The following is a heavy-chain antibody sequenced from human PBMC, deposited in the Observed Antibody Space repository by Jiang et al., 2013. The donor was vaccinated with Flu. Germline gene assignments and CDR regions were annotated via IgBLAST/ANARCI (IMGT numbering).Heavy chain of an antibody. Sequence: QSGSELQKPGASVKVSCKASGYSFSNYAMHWVRQAPGQGLEWMGWINTNTAKPTYDQAFTGRFVFSLGTSVTTAYLQISSLRAEDTATYYCARGIRGVSGYLDLWGRGTLVTVSS. CDR1: GYSFSNYA. CDR2: INTNTAKP. V-gene: IGHV7-4-1*02. D-gene: IGHD3-10*01. CDR3: ARGIRGVSGYLDL. J-gene: IGHJ2*01.